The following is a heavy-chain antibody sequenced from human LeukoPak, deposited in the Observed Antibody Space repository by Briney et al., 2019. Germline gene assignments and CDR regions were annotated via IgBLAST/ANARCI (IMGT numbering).Heavy chain of an antibody. J-gene: IGHJ4*02. D-gene: IGHD3-3*01. CDR1: GFTFDDYG. V-gene: IGHV3-20*04. Sequence: PGGSLRLSCAASGFTFDDYGMSWVRQAPGKGLEWVSGINWNGGSTGYADSVKGRFTISRDNSKNTLYLQMNSLRAEDTAVYYCAKDYGYGDYDFWSGYPQGYFDYWGQGTLVTVSS. CDR3: AKDYGYGDYDFWSGYPQGYFDY. CDR2: INWNGGST.